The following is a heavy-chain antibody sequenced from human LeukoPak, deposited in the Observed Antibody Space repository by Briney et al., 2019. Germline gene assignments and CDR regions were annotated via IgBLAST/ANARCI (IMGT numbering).Heavy chain of an antibody. CDR1: GRSLSVYY. CDR3: ARGQVVPAVRTFDP. J-gene: IGHJ5*02. CDR2: INHSGST. D-gene: IGHD2-2*01. Sequence: SETLSLTCALCGRSLSVYYWSRLRHPPGKGVEWIGEINHSGSTNYNPSLKSRVTISVDTSKNQFSLKLTSVTAADTAVYYCARGQVVPAVRTFDPSGQGTLVTVSS. V-gene: IGHV4-34*01.